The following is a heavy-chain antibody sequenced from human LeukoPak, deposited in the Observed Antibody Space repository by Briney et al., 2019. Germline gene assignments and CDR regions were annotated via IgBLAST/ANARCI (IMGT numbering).Heavy chain of an antibody. CDR1: GFTFSSYS. V-gene: IGHV3-21*01. D-gene: IGHD6-19*01. CDR3: ARVYTGGWYSRRRSSHAFDI. J-gene: IGHJ3*02. CDR2: IGSSSSYI. Sequence: GGSLRLSCAASGFTFSSYSMNWVRQAPGKGLEWVSSIGSSSSYIYYADSVKGRFTISRDNAKNSLYLQMNSLRAEDTAVYYCARVYTGGWYSRRRSSHAFDIWGQGTMVTVSS.